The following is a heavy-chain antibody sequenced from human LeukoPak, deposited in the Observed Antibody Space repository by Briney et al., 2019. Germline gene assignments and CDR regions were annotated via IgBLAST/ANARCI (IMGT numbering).Heavy chain of an antibody. CDR2: IKSKSDGGTT. D-gene: IGHD3-9*01. Sequence: GGSLRLSCATSGLTFTNAWMTWVRPGPGKGPEWVGLIKSKSDGGTTDYAETVKGRFSILRDDSDNTLYQPMNSLKIEDTAVYYCTTVSRYETLPGSPKFPYYYYGMPVWGQGTTVTVSS. V-gene: IGHV3-15*01. J-gene: IGHJ6*02. CDR3: TTVSRYETLPGSPKFPYYYYGMPV. CDR1: GLTFTNAW.